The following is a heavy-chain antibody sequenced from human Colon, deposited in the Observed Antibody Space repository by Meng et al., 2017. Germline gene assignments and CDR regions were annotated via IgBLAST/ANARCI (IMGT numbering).Heavy chain of an antibody. CDR3: ATGLRHGDWFDP. CDR1: GVSFSGFY. J-gene: IGHJ5*02. V-gene: IGHV4-34*02. Sequence: QVEMQQGGAALLNPSATLSLTCAVSGVSFSGFYWSWIRQPPGKGLEWIGEIDHFGISNYNSSLKGRLTMSVDTSKKQISLTLTSVTAADTAVYYCATGLRHGDWFDPWGPGTLVTVSS. D-gene: IGHD4-17*01. CDR2: IDHFGIS.